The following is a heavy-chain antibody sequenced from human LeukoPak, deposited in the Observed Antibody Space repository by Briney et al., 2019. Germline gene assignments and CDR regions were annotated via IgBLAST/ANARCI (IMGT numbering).Heavy chain of an antibody. Sequence: GGSLRLSCAASGFTVGSKYMSWVRQAPGKGLEWVSVIYSGGETHYADSVKGRFTISRVNSKNTLYLQMNSLRAEDTAVYYCAKDDSALWDLYYWGQGTLVTVSS. CDR1: GFTVGSKY. J-gene: IGHJ4*02. CDR3: AKDDSALWDLYY. CDR2: IYSGGET. D-gene: IGHD2/OR15-2a*01. V-gene: IGHV3-66*02.